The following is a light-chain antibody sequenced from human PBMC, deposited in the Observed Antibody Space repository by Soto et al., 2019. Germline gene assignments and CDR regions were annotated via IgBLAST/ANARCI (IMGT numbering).Light chain of an antibody. Sequence: EIVLTQSPATLSVSPGERVTLSCRASQSVRSYLAWYQHKPGQVPRLLIFDASTRATGVPARFSGSGSGTDFTLTISSLGPEDFAVYYCQQGTNWPPLTFGGGKKVEIK. V-gene: IGKV3-11*01. J-gene: IGKJ4*01. CDR1: QSVRSY. CDR3: QQGTNWPPLT. CDR2: DAS.